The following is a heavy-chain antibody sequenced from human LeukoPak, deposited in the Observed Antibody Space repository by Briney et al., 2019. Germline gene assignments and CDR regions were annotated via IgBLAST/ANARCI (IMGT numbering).Heavy chain of an antibody. Sequence: TSETLSLTCAVYGGSFSGYYWSWIRQPPGKGLEWIGEINHSGSTNYNPSLKSRVTISVDTSKNQFSLKLSSVTAADTAVYYCARGPSVGPTVGYWGQGTLVTVSS. CDR3: ARGPSVGPTVGY. CDR2: INHSGST. V-gene: IGHV4-34*01. D-gene: IGHD1-26*01. CDR1: GGSFSGYY. J-gene: IGHJ4*02.